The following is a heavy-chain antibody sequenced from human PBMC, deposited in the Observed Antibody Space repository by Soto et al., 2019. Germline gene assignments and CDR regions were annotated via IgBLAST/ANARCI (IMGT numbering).Heavy chain of an antibody. Sequence: LRLSCVASGFTFTNYAMTWVRQAPGKGLEWVSAISGGDGYTYYSDSMEGRFAVSRDNSKNTLYLQVNSLRVEDTAIYYCAKGRNYGDYAWFDPWGQGTLVTVSS. CDR1: GFTFTNYA. CDR3: AKGRNYGDYAWFDP. CDR2: ISGGDGYT. V-gene: IGHV3-23*01. D-gene: IGHD4-17*01. J-gene: IGHJ5*02.